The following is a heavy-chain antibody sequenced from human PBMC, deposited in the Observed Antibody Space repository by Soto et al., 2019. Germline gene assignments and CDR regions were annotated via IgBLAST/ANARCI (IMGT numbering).Heavy chain of an antibody. CDR1: GYTFAAYY. D-gene: IGHD4-17*01. J-gene: IGHJ4*02. CDR2: INPTSGGT. Sequence: QVQLVQSGAEVKKPGASVKVSCKTSGYTFAAYYIHWIRQAPGQGLEWMGWINPTSGGTVYAQNFQDRVTMTRDTSISTAYMELRRLNSDDTAVYYFARDPDYGDYWGDFVDSWGQGPPVTVSS. CDR3: ARDPDYGDYWGDFVDS. V-gene: IGHV1-2*02.